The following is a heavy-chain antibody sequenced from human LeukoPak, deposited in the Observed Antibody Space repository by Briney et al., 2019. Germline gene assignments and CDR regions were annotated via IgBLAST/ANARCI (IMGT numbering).Heavy chain of an antibody. Sequence: SETLSLTCTVSGGSISSGSYYWSWIRQPAGKGLEWIGRIYTSGSTNYNPSLKSRVTISVDTSKNQFSLKLSSVTAADTAVYYCARYELLLSKFDYWGQGTLVTVSS. J-gene: IGHJ4*02. CDR2: IYTSGST. V-gene: IGHV4-61*02. CDR3: ARYELLLSKFDY. D-gene: IGHD2-15*01. CDR1: GGSISSGSYY.